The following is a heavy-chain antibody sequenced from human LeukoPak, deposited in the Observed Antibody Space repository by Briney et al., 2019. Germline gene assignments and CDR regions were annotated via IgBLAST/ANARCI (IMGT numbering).Heavy chain of an antibody. D-gene: IGHD4-17*01. CDR3: TTENNGAVDY. CDR2: IKSKADGGTT. Sequence: GGSLRLSCAASKFTFSNAWMNWVRQAPGKGLEWVGRIKSKADGGTTDYAEPVKGRFTISRDDSKNTLYLQMSSLKTEDTAVYYCTTENNGAVDYWGQGTLVTVSS. J-gene: IGHJ4*02. V-gene: IGHV3-15*01. CDR1: KFTFSNAW.